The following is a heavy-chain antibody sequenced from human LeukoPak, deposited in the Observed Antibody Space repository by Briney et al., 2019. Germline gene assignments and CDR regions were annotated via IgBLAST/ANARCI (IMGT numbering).Heavy chain of an antibody. CDR1: GFTFSRFW. CDR2: TSSDGSST. J-gene: IGHJ4*02. V-gene: IGHV3-74*03. Sequence: GGSLRLSCAASGFTFSRFWMHWVRQAPGKGLVWVARTSSDGSSTAYADSVKGRFTISRDNAKKTLYLQMNSLRAEDTAIYYCARDSDAGFDYWGQGTLVTVSS. CDR3: ARDSDAGFDY.